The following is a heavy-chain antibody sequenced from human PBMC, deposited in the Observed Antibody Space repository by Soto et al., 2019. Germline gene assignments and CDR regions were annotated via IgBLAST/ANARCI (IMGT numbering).Heavy chain of an antibody. CDR3: ARKHYYDSSGYYWYFDL. CDR1: GGTFSSYA. D-gene: IGHD3-22*01. Sequence: QVQLVQSGAEVKKPGSSVKVSCKASGGTFSSYAISWVRQAPGQGLEWMGGIIPIFGTANYAQKFQGRVTMTADESTSTAYMELSSLRSADTAVYYCARKHYYDSSGYYWYFDLWGRGTLVTVSS. V-gene: IGHV1-69*12. J-gene: IGHJ2*01. CDR2: IIPIFGTA.